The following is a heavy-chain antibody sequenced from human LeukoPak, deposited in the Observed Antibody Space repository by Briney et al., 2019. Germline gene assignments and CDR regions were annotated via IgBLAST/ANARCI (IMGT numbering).Heavy chain of an antibody. D-gene: IGHD3-22*01. CDR1: GFTFSSYS. CDR2: ISSSSSYI. Sequence: GGSLRLSCAASGFTFSSYSMNWVRQAPGKGLEWVSSISSSSSYIYYADSVKGRFTISRDNAQNSLYLQMNSLRAEDTAVYYCAREGAVYYYGSSGSQGQYYYYGMDVWGQGTTVTVFS. V-gene: IGHV3-21*01. J-gene: IGHJ6*02. CDR3: AREGAVYYYGSSGSQGQYYYYGMDV.